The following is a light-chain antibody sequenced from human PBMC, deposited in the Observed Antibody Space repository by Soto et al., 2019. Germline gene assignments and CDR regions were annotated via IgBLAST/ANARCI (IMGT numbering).Light chain of an antibody. CDR3: SSYTSSSTPYV. Sequence: QSALTQPASVSGSPGQSITISCTGTSSDVGGYNYVSWYQQHPVKAPKLMIYDVTNRPSGVSDRFSGSKSGNTASLTISGLQAEDEADYYCSSYTSSSTPYVFGPGTKLNVL. V-gene: IGLV2-14*01. CDR2: DVT. CDR1: SSDVGGYNY. J-gene: IGLJ1*01.